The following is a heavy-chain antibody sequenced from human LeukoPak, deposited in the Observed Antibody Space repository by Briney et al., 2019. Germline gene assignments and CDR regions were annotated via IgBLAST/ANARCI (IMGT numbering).Heavy chain of an antibody. Sequence: SETLSLTCTVSGGSISSYYWSWIRQPPGKGLEWIGYIYYSGSTNYNPSLKSRVTISVDTSKNQFSLKLSSVTAADTAVYYCARDGSYGYYFDYWGQGTLVTVSS. J-gene: IGHJ4*02. CDR1: GGSISSYY. D-gene: IGHD3-10*01. CDR2: IYYSGST. CDR3: ARDGSYGYYFDY. V-gene: IGHV4-59*01.